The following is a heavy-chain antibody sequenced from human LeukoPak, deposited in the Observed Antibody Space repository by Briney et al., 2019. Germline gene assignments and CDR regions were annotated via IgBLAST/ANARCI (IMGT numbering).Heavy chain of an antibody. CDR3: ARLVAVAGVFDY. CDR1: GGSISSSNYY. Sequence: PSETLSLTCTVSGGSISSSNYYWGWIRQPPGKGLEWIGNIYYSGSTYYNPSLKSRVTISVDTPKNHFSLKLSSVTAADTAVYYCARLVAVAGVFDYWGQGTLVTVSS. D-gene: IGHD6-19*01. CDR2: IYYSGST. J-gene: IGHJ4*02. V-gene: IGHV4-39*02.